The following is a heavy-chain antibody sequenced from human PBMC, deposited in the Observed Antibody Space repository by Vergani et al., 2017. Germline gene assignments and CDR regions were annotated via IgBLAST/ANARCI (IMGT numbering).Heavy chain of an antibody. V-gene: IGHV4-59*01. CDR1: GGSISSYY. D-gene: IGHD2-15*01. Sequence: QVQLQESGPGLVKPSETLSLTCTVSGGSISSYYWSWIRQPPGKGLEWIGYIYYSGSTNYNPSLKSRVTISVDTSKNQFSLKLSSVTAADTAVYYCARGCSGGSCYFSNWGQGTLVTVSS. J-gene: IGHJ4*02. CDR3: ARGCSGGSCYFSN. CDR2: IYYSGST.